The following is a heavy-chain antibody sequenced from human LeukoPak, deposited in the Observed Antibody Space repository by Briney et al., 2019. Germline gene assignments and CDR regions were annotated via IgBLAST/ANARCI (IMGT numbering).Heavy chain of an antibody. D-gene: IGHD6-19*01. J-gene: IGHJ4*02. CDR2: IYHSGSSS. CDR1: TYSISSGYY. V-gene: IGHV4-38-2*02. Sequence: SETLSLTCSVSTYSISSGYYWGWIRQPPGKGLEWIGSIYHSGSSSYYNSSLKSRVVMSVDASKNQFYLKLGSVTAADTAVYYCVRVASRAVAADFFDYWGQGTLVTVSS. CDR3: VRVASRAVAADFFDY.